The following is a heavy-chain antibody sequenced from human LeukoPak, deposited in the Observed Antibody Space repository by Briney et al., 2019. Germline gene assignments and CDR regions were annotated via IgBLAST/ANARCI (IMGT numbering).Heavy chain of an antibody. J-gene: IGHJ6*02. D-gene: IGHD3-10*01. CDR2: INTYSGSK. V-gene: IGHV1-18*01. CDR1: GYTFTTFG. Sequence: ASVKVSCKASGYTFTTFGISWVRQAPGQGLEWMGWINTYSGSKNYAQSFQGRVIMSTDTSTTTAYMDLRSLRSDDTAVYYCARAIMVRGDFYGVDVWGQGTTVTVSS. CDR3: ARAIMVRGDFYGVDV.